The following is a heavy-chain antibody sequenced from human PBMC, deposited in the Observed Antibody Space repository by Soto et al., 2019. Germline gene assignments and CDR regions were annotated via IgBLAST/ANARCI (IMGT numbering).Heavy chain of an antibody. Sequence: QITLKESGPTLVKPTQTLTLTCTFSGFSLTTSGVGVAWIRQPPGKALEWLALIYWDDYKRYRPSLRSRLTITKYTSKNQVVLTMTNMDPVDTATYYCTYSQQRWLPPDSWGQGALVTVSS. V-gene: IGHV2-5*02. CDR1: GFSLTTSGVG. D-gene: IGHD5-18*01. J-gene: IGHJ4*02. CDR2: IYWDDYK. CDR3: TYSQQRWLPPDS.